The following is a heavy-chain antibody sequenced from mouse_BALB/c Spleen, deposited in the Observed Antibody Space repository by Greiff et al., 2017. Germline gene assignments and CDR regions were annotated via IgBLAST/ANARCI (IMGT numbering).Heavy chain of an antibody. CDR1: GYTFTSYT. J-gene: IGHJ1*01. CDR2: INPSSGYT. V-gene: IGHV1-4*02. CDR3: ARGDHYYGSSYVYWYFDV. D-gene: IGHD1-1*01. Sequence: QVQLQQSAAELARPGASVKMSCKASGYTFTSYTMHWVQQRPGQGLEWIGYINPSSGYTEYNQKFKDKTTLTADKSSSTAYMQLSSLTSEDSAVYYCARGDHYYGSSYVYWYFDVWGAGTTVTVSS.